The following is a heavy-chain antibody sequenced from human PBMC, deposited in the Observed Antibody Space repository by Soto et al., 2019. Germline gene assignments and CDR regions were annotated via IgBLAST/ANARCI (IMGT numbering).Heavy chain of an antibody. J-gene: IGHJ3*02. CDR3: AKDRRGSGSYYDAFDI. D-gene: IGHD1-26*01. CDR1: GFTFSSYA. V-gene: IGHV3-23*01. CDR2: ISGSGGST. Sequence: GGSLRLSCAASGFTFSSYAMSWVRQAPGKGLEWVSAISGSGGSTYYADSVKGRFTISRDNSKNTLYLQVNSLRAEDTAVYYCAKDRRGSGSYYDAFDIWGQGTMVTVSS.